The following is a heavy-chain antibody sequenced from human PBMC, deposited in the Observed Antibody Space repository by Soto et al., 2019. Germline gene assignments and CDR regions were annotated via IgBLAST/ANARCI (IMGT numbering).Heavy chain of an antibody. CDR1: GSTFTGYY. CDR3: ARAGRITIFGVVVPWFDP. V-gene: IGHV1-2*04. D-gene: IGHD3-3*01. CDR2: INPNSGGT. Sequence: ASVKVSCQASGSTFTGYYMHWVRQAPGQGLEWMGWINPNSGGTNYAQKFQGWVTMTRDTSISTAYMELSRLRSDDTAVYYCARAGRITIFGVVVPWFDPWGQGTLVTVSS. J-gene: IGHJ5*02.